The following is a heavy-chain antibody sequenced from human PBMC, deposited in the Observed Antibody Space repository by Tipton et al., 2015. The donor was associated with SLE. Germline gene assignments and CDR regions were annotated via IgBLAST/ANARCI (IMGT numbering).Heavy chain of an antibody. CDR3: ARKGFDAFDI. Sequence: TLSLTCTVSGGSISSGDYYWSWIRQPPGKGLEWIGYIYYSGSTDYNSSLKSRVTISADTSKNQFSLKLSSVTAADTAVYYCARKGFDAFDIWGQGTMVTVSS. CDR2: IYYSGST. J-gene: IGHJ3*02. V-gene: IGHV4-30-4*01. CDR1: GGSISSGDYY.